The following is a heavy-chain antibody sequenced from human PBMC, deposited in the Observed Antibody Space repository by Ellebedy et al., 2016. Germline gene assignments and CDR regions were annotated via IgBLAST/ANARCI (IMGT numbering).Heavy chain of an antibody. V-gene: IGHV3-53*01. Sequence: GESLKISCAASGFTVSSNYMSWVRQAPGKGLEWVSVIYSGGSTYYADSVKGRFTISRDNSKNKLYLQMNSLRAEDTAVYYCARGGKGSYGFDPWGQGTLVTVSS. J-gene: IGHJ5*02. CDR1: GFTVSSNY. CDR2: IYSGGST. D-gene: IGHD4-23*01. CDR3: ARGGKGSYGFDP.